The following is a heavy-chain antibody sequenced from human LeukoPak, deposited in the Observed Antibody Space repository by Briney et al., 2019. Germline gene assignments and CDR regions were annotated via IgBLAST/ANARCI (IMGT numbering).Heavy chain of an antibody. D-gene: IGHD3-3*01. J-gene: IGHJ6*02. V-gene: IGHV4-59*08. Sequence: PSETLSLTCTVSGASLSDYYWSWIRQPPGKGLEWIGYIYYSGSTNYNPSLKSRVTISVDTSKNQFSLKLSSVTAADTAVYYCARHLPDYDFWSGYYVRHYYYGMDVWGQGTTVTVSS. CDR2: IYYSGST. CDR1: GASLSDYY. CDR3: ARHLPDYDFWSGYYVRHYYYGMDV.